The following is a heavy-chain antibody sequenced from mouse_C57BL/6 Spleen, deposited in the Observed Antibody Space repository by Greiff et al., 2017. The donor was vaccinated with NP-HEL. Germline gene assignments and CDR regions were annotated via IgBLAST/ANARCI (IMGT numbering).Heavy chain of an antibody. D-gene: IGHD1-1*01. CDR3: ARSRTVDATSAMDY. CDR2: IDPSDSYT. V-gene: IGHV1-69*01. Sequence: VQLQQPGAELVMPGASVKLSCKASGYTFTSYWMHWVKQRPGQGLEWIGEIDPSDSYTNYNQKFKGKSTLTVDKSSSTAYMQLSSLTSEDSAVYYCARSRTVDATSAMDYWGQGTTVTVSS. J-gene: IGHJ4*01. CDR1: GYTFTSYW.